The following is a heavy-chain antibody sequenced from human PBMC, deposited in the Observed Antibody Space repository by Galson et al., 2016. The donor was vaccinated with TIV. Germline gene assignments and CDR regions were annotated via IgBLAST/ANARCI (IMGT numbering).Heavy chain of an antibody. CDR2: ISSSGSTK. J-gene: IGHJ6*02. Sequence: SLRLSCAASGFTFRDYYMCWIRQAPGKGLEWVSDISSSGSTKYYADSVKGRFTVSRDNAKNSLYLKMNSLRAEDTAVYYCARVPAKLDAQTNYGMDVWGQGTTVTVSS. V-gene: IGHV3-11*01. CDR1: GFTFRDYY. D-gene: IGHD1-1*01. CDR3: ARVPAKLDAQTNYGMDV.